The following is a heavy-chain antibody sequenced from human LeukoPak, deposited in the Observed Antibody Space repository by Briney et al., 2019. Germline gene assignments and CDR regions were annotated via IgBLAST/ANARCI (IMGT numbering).Heavy chain of an antibody. CDR3: ARSFSGRGDAFDI. J-gene: IGHJ3*02. Sequence: PSETLSLTCTVSGGSIRSYYWSWLRQPPGKGLEWIGYIYYTGSTDYNPSLKSRATISVDTSKNQFSLKLSSVTAADTAVYYCARSFSGRGDAFDIWGQGTTVTVSS. D-gene: IGHD6-19*01. V-gene: IGHV4-59*01. CDR2: IYYTGST. CDR1: GGSIRSYY.